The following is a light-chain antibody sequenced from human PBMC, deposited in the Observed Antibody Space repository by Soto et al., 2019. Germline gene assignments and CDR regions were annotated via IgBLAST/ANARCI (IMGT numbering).Light chain of an antibody. CDR2: GAS. CDR1: QSISSSF. Sequence: EILLTQSPCILSLSPGERASLSCGASQSISSSFLAWYQQKPGQAPRLLIYGASSRATGIPDRFSGTGSETEFTLTISRLEPEDFEVYYCQQYDNSPITFGQGTRLEIK. J-gene: IGKJ5*01. V-gene: IGKV3-20*01. CDR3: QQYDNSPIT.